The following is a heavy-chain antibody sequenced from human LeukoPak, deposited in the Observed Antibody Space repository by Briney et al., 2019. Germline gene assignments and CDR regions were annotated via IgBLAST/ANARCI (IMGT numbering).Heavy chain of an antibody. CDR3: ARHGQTYSSSFDY. CDR1: GGSISSYF. Sequence: PSETLSLTCTVSGGSISSYFWSWIRQPPAEGLEWIAYIYYSGSTNYNPSLKSRVTISVDTSKNQFSLRLTSVTAADTAVYYCARHGQTYSSSFDYWGQGTLVTVSS. V-gene: IGHV4-59*08. J-gene: IGHJ4*02. D-gene: IGHD6-13*01. CDR2: IYYSGST.